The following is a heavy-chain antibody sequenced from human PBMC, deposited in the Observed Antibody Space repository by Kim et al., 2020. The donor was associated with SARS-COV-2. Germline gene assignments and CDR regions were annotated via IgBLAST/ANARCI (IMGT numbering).Heavy chain of an antibody. J-gene: IGHJ6*02. CDR1: GGSISSGDYY. V-gene: IGHV4-30-4*01. D-gene: IGHD6-19*01. Sequence: SETLSLTCTVSGGSISSGDYYWSWIRQPPWKGLEWIGYIYYSGSTYYNPSLKSRVTISVDTSKNQFSLKLSSVTAADTAVYYCARVPQAVAGFYYYYYGMDVWGQGPTVTVSS. CDR3: ARVPQAVAGFYYYYYGMDV. CDR2: IYYSGST.